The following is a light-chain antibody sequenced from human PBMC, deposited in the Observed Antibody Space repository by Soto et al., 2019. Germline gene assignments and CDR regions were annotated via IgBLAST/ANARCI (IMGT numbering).Light chain of an antibody. CDR1: QDISNY. CDR3: QQYDNLPIT. CDR2: DAS. V-gene: IGKV1-33*01. J-gene: IGKJ4*01. Sequence: DIQMTQSPSPLSASLGDRVTITFQASQDISNYLNWYQQKPGKAPKLLIYDASNLETGVPSRFSGSGSGTDFTFTISSLQPEDIATYYCQQYDNLPITFGGGTKVDI.